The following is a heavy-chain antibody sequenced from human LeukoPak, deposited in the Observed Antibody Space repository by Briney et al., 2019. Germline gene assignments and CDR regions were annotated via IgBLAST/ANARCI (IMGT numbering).Heavy chain of an antibody. D-gene: IGHD3-10*01. CDR2: INHSGTT. CDR1: GEFFSGFY. CDR3: ARLPLGAFGEVLNFDL. Sequence: WETLSLTCDVHGEFFSGFYWSWIRQSPGKGLEWIGDINHSGTTKYNPSLKSRVTLLIDTSKNHFSLKVNSVTAADTAVYYCARLPLGAFGEVLNFDLWGQGTVVTVSS. J-gene: IGHJ4*02. V-gene: IGHV4-34*01.